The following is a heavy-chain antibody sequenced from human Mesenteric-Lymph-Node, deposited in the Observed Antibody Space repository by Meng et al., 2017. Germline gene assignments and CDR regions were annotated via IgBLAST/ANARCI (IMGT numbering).Heavy chain of an antibody. CDR1: GGTFSSYA. J-gene: IGHJ4*02. D-gene: IGHD6-13*01. CDR3: ARGEQQLVLLFDY. CDR2: IIPIFGTA. Sequence: SVKVSCKASGGTFSSYAISWVRQAPGQGLEWMGGIIPIFGTANYAQKFQGRVTITTDESTSTAYMELSSLRSEDTAVYYCARGEQQLVLLFDYWGQGTRVTVSS. V-gene: IGHV1-69*05.